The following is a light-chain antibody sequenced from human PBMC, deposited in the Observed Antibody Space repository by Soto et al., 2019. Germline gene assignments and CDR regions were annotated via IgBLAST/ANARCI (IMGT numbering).Light chain of an antibody. CDR1: SSDVGSYNY. CDR3: SAYTGSTTRVV. J-gene: IGLJ2*01. CDR2: EVS. Sequence: QSALTQPASVSGSPGQSITISCTGTSSDVGSYNYVSWYQQHPGKAPKLLIYEVSNRPSGVSNHFSGSKSGNTASLTISGLQAEDEADYYCSAYTGSTTRVVFGGGTKVTVL. V-gene: IGLV2-14*01.